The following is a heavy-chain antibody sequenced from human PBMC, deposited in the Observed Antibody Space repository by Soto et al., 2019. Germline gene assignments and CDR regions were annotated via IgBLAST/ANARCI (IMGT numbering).Heavy chain of an antibody. J-gene: IGHJ4*02. D-gene: IGHD5-18*01. CDR2: ISAYNGNT. Sequence: ASVKVSCKASGYTFTSYGISWVRQAPGQGLEWMGWISAYNGNTNYAQKLQGRVTMTTDTSTSTAYMELRSLRSDDTAVYYCARDIAVDTAMASIFDYWGQGTLVTVSS. CDR3: ARDIAVDTAMASIFDY. V-gene: IGHV1-18*01. CDR1: GYTFTSYG.